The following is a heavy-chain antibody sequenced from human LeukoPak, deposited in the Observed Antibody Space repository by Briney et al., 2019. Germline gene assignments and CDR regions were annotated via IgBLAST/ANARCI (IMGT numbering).Heavy chain of an antibody. CDR1: GYTFTSYD. D-gene: IGHD3-3*01. CDR2: MNPNSGNT. Sequence: ASVKVSCKASGYTFTSYDISWVRQATGQGLEWMGWMNPNSGNTGYAQKFQGRVTMTRNTSISTAYMELSSLRSEDTAVYYCARGRDYDFWSGYWYYYGMDVWGQGTTVTVSS. J-gene: IGHJ6*02. V-gene: IGHV1-8*01. CDR3: ARGRDYDFWSGYWYYYGMDV.